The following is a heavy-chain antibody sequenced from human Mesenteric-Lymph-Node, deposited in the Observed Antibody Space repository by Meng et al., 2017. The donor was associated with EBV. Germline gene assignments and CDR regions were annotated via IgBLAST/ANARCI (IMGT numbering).Heavy chain of an antibody. V-gene: IGHV1-8*01. Sequence: HVQWVELVGEVKKTGASGKVSGKASGYSFSKYDINWVRQATGQGLEWMGWMNPISGNTAYARKFLGRVTMTRDTSTGTAYMELSSLRSEDAAVYYCARGNTVTNPLDSWGQGTLVTVSS. CDR3: ARGNTVTNPLDS. J-gene: IGHJ4*02. D-gene: IGHD4-17*01. CDR2: MNPISGNT. CDR1: GYSFSKYD.